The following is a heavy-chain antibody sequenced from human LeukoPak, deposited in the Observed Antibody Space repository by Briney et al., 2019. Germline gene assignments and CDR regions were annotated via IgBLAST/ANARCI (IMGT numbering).Heavy chain of an antibody. Sequence: SETLSPTCVVYGGPFSGYYRSWIRQPPGKGLEWIGEINHSGITRYNPSLKSRVTISVDTSKNQFSLKLNSVTAADTAVYYCARGMIAASELRLAWGQGTLVTVSS. J-gene: IGHJ5*02. CDR1: GGPFSGYY. V-gene: IGHV4-34*01. D-gene: IGHD6-13*01. CDR2: INHSGIT. CDR3: ARGMIAASELRLA.